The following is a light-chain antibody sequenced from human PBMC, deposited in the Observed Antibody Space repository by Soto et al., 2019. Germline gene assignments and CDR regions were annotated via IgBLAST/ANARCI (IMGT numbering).Light chain of an antibody. Sequence: EIMMTQSPPTLSVTPGERATLSCRASQSVGSKLAWYQQRPGQAPRLLIYDASNRATGIPARFSGSGSGTEFSLPISSLQSEDFAVYSCQLYGRSPPITFGQGTRLEIK. CDR1: QSVGSK. J-gene: IGKJ5*01. V-gene: IGKV3D-15*01. CDR3: QLYGRSPPIT. CDR2: DAS.